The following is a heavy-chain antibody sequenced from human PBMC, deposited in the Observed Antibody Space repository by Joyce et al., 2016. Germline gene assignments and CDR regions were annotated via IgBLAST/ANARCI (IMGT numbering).Heavy chain of an antibody. V-gene: IGHV3-21*01. CDR2: ISDTSYYI. CDR3: ARGRISYYYAMDV. J-gene: IGHJ6*02. CDR1: GSTFSTLS. Sequence: QLVESGGGVVKPGGSLRLSCEASGSTFSTLSRSWFRQAPGKGREWVAAISDTSYYIFHADTVRGRFTVSRDNAKKTLYLQMNSLRAEDSAVFYCARGRISYYYAMDVWGQGTTVTVSS. D-gene: IGHD2-15*01.